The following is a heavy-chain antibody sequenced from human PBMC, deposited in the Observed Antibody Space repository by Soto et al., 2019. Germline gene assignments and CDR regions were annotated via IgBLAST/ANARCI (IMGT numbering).Heavy chain of an antibody. CDR3: ARDYSSGWYFDY. J-gene: IGHJ4*02. Sequence: QVQLVESGGGVVQPGRSLRLSCAASGFTFSSYAMHWVRQAPGKGLEWVAVISYDGSNKYYADSVKGRFTISRDNSKNTLYLQMNSLRAEDTAVYSCARDYSSGWYFDYWGQGTLVTVSS. CDR1: GFTFSSYA. V-gene: IGHV3-30-3*01. CDR2: ISYDGSNK. D-gene: IGHD6-19*01.